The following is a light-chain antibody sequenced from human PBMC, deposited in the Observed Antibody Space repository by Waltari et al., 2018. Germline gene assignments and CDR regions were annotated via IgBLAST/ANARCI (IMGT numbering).Light chain of an antibody. J-gene: IGKJ1*01. CDR3: QHHVRLPAT. Sequence: LVLTQSPGTLSLSPGVRATLSCRASQDIGHYLAWYQQKPGQAPRLLIYATSTRAAGIPDRFSGSGSGADFSLTITRLEPEDFAVYYCQHHVRLPATFGQGTKV. CDR1: QDIGHY. CDR2: ATS. V-gene: IGKV3-20*01.